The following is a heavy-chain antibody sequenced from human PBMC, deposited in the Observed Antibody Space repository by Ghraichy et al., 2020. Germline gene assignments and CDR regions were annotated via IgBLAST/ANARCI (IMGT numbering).Heavy chain of an antibody. CDR3: ARGSQLWPYGDFDY. Sequence: SVKVSCKASGGTFSSYTISWVRQAPGQGLEWMGRIIPILGIANYAQKFQGRVTITADKSTSTAYMELSSLRSEDTAVYYCARGSQLWPYGDFDYWGQGTLVTVSS. D-gene: IGHD5-18*01. J-gene: IGHJ4*02. V-gene: IGHV1-69*02. CDR2: IIPILGIA. CDR1: GGTFSSYT.